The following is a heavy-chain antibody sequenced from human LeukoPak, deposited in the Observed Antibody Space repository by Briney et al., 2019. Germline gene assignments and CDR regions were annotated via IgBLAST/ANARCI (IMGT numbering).Heavy chain of an antibody. CDR3: ATALHSSSWSFDY. CDR2: IKQDGSER. D-gene: IGHD6-13*01. V-gene: IGHV3-7*01. Sequence: GGSLRLSCAASGFTFSNEWMSWVRQAPGKGLEWGANIKQDGSERYYVDSVRGRFTISRDNAKNSLFLQIHSLRAEDTAVYYCATALHSSSWSFDYWGQGTLVAVSS. CDR1: GFTFSNEW. J-gene: IGHJ4*02.